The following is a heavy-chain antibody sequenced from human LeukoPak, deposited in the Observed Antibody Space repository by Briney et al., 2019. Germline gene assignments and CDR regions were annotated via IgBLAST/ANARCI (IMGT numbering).Heavy chain of an antibody. CDR3: ARTGDFDY. J-gene: IGHJ4*02. CDR2: ISSDGGNK. CDR1: GFTFNNYA. Sequence: GGSLRLSCAASGFTFNNYALHWVRQAPAKGLEWVAIISSDGGNKHYADSVKGRFTISRDNSKNTLYLQMNSLTAEDTAVYYCARTGDFDYWGQGTLVTVSS. V-gene: IGHV3-30*04. D-gene: IGHD7-27*01.